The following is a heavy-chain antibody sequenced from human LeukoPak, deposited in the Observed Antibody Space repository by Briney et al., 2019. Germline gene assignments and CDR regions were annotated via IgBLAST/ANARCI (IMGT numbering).Heavy chain of an antibody. D-gene: IGHD3-3*01. CDR3: AREFTIFGAFDI. J-gene: IGHJ3*02. CDR2: IYTSGST. CDR1: GGSISSGSYY. V-gene: IGHV4-61*02. Sequence: PSQTLSFTCTVSGGSISSGSYYWSWIRQPAGKGLEWIGRIYTSGSTNYNPSLKSRVTISVDTSKNQFSLKLSSVTAADTAVYYCAREFTIFGAFDIWGQGTMVTVSS.